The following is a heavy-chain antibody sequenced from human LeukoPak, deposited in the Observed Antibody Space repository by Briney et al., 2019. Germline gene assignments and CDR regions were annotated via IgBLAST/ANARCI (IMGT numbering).Heavy chain of an antibody. CDR3: ARDGGYDFWSDTGHGMDV. D-gene: IGHD3-3*01. J-gene: IGHJ6*02. Sequence: SETLSLTCTVSGGSISGSSYYWGWIRQPPGKGLEWIGSIYYSGSTYYNPSLKSRVTISVDTSKNQFSLELSSVTAADSAVYYCARDGGYDFWSDTGHGMDVWGQGTTVTVSS. V-gene: IGHV4-39*02. CDR2: IYYSGST. CDR1: GGSISGSSYY.